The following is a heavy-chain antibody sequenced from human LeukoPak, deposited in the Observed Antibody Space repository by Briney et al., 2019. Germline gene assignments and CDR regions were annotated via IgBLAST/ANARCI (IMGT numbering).Heavy chain of an antibody. CDR3: ARHYRLTYGMDV. Sequence: GESLKISCTSSGYSLTSYWIGWVRQMPGKGLEWMGIIYPGDSEARYSPSFQGQVTISADKSISTAYLQWSSLKASDTAMYYCARHYRLTYGMDVWGQGTTVTVSS. CDR1: GYSLTSYW. CDR2: IYPGDSEA. V-gene: IGHV5-51*01. D-gene: IGHD1-14*01. J-gene: IGHJ6*02.